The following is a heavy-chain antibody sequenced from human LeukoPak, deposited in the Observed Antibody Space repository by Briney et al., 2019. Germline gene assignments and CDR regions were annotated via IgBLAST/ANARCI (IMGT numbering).Heavy chain of an antibody. CDR2: IYYSGST. V-gene: IGHV4-59*01. D-gene: IGHD3-22*01. CDR1: GGSISNYY. J-gene: IGHJ3*02. CDR3: ARSGSYDSSGYYYHAFDI. Sequence: SETLSLTCTVSGGSISNYYWTWIRQPPGKGLEWIGYIYYSGSTNSNPSLKTRVTISVDTSKDQFSLKLSSVTAADTAVYYCARSGSYDSSGYYYHAFDIWGQGTMVTVSS.